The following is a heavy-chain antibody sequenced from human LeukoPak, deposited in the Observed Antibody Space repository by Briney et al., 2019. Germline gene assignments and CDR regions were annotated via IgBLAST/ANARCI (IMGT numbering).Heavy chain of an antibody. J-gene: IGHJ4*02. V-gene: IGHV3-23*01. Sequence: GGSLRLSCAASGFTFSSSTLTWVRQAPGKGLEWVSSISGSGTTTYYADSVKGRFTISRDNSKNTLYLQMNNLGAEDTAVYYCARSWGVVSFDNWGQGTLVTVST. D-gene: IGHD3-3*01. CDR3: ARSWGVVSFDN. CDR1: GFTFSSST. CDR2: ISGSGTTT.